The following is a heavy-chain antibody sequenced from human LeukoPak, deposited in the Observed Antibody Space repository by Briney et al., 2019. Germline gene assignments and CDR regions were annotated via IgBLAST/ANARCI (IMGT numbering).Heavy chain of an antibody. J-gene: IGHJ3*02. D-gene: IGHD1-26*01. CDR2: IYYSGST. V-gene: IGHV4-59*12. CDR3: AYAIVGATNAFDI. CDR1: GGSISSYY. Sequence: PSETLSLTCTVSGGSISSYYWSWIRQPPGKGLEWIGSIYYSGSTNHNPSLKSRVTMSLDTSKNQFSLKLSSVTAADTAVYYCAYAIVGATNAFDIWGQGTMVTVSS.